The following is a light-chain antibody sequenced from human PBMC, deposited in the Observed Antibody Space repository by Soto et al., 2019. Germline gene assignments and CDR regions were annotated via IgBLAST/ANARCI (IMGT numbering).Light chain of an antibody. CDR3: SSYTTIKTVV. J-gene: IGLJ2*01. CDR1: SSGIGNFNL. V-gene: IGLV2-14*02. CDR2: AGT. Sequence: QSALTQPASVSGSPGQSITISCTGTSSGIGNFNLVSWYQHHPGKAPKLMIYAGTRRPSGVSDRFSGSTSGNTASLTISGLQAEDEADYHCSSYTTIKTVVFGGGTQLTVL.